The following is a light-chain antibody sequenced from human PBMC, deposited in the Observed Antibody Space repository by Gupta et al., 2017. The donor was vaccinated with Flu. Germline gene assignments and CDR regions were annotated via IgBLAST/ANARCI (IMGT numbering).Light chain of an antibody. CDR1: ISDVESYRF. J-gene: IGLJ3*02. CDR3: FSYAGSSSWV. Sequence: QSALTHPAPVPGSPGQSITISCTGAISDVESYRFVSWYQQHAGKVPKLLISEGTKRPAEVSNRFSGSKSGNTASLTISGRQAEDEADYYCFSYAGSSSWVFGGGTKLTVL. CDR2: EGT. V-gene: IGLV2-23*01.